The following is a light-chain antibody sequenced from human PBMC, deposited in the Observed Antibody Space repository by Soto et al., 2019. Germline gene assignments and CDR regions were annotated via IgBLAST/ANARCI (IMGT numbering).Light chain of an antibody. V-gene: IGLV2-14*01. CDR1: ISDIGGYEY. Sequence: QSVLTQPASVSGSPGQSITISCTGTISDIGGYEYVSWYQQHPGKAPRLMIYEVTYRPSGVSNRFSGSKSGNTASLTISGLQAEDEADYYCSSYTSSSTIYVVGNGTKVTVL. J-gene: IGLJ1*01. CDR2: EVT. CDR3: SSYTSSSTIYV.